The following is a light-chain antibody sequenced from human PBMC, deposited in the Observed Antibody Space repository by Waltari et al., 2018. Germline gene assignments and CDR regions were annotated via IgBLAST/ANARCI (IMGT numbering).Light chain of an antibody. CDR1: QAINNY. CDR2: ATS. J-gene: IGKJ4*01. CDR3: QKYNSAFLS. Sequence: DIQMTQFPSSLTASVGDSATISCQASQAINNYLAWYQQKPGKLPKLLIYATSTFQSGVPSRFSGSGTGKDFTLTIRSLQPEDVATYYCQKYNSAFLSFGGGTKVEIK. V-gene: IGKV1-27*01.